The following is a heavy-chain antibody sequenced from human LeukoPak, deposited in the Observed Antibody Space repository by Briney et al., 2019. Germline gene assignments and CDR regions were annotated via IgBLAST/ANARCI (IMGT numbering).Heavy chain of an antibody. V-gene: IGHV1-2*04. Sequence: ASVKVSCKASGYTFTGYYMHWVRQAPGQGLEWMGWINPNSGGTNYAQKFQGWVTMTRDTSISTAYMELSRLRSDDTAVYYCARGGITIFGVVIDYYFDYWGQGTLVTVSS. CDR2: INPNSGGT. CDR1: GYTFTGYY. J-gene: IGHJ4*02. CDR3: ARGGITIFGVVIDYYFDY. D-gene: IGHD3-3*01.